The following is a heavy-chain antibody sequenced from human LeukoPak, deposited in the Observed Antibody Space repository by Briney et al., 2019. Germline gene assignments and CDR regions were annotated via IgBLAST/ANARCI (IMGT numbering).Heavy chain of an antibody. CDR2: MNPNSGNT. V-gene: IGHV1-8*03. D-gene: IGHD3-16*02. J-gene: IGHJ4*02. Sequence: ASVKVSCKASGYTFTSYDINWVRQAPGQGLEWMGWMNPNSGNTGYAQKFQGRVTITRNTSISTAYMELSSLRSEDTAVYYCARSRRIMITFGGVIVPPDFVDYWGQGTLVTVSS. CDR1: GYTFTSYD. CDR3: ARSRRIMITFGGVIVPPDFVDY.